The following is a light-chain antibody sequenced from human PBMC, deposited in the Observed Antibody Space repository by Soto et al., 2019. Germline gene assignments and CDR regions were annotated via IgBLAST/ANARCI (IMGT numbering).Light chain of an antibody. CDR3: QQYADWPLT. Sequence: IVMTPSPATVSVSPGESTSLSCRASRTIGTNLGWYQQKPGQAPRLLISKTSNRATGVPARFSGSGSGTEFTLTITSLQSEDIAVYYCQQYADWPLTFGGGTKVDIK. V-gene: IGKV3-15*01. CDR1: RTIGTN. J-gene: IGKJ4*01. CDR2: KTS.